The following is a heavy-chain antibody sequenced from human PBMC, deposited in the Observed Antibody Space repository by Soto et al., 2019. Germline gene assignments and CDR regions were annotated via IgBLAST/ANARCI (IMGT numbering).Heavy chain of an antibody. D-gene: IGHD6-19*01. J-gene: IGHJ4*02. Sequence: EVQLVESGGGLVKPGGSLRLSCAASGFTFSSYSMNWVRQAPGKGLEWVSSISSSSSYIYYADSVKGRFTISRDNAKNSLYLQMNSLRAEDTAVYYCARDGIAVAGTGELYYFDYWGQVTLVTVSS. CDR2: ISSSSSYI. V-gene: IGHV3-21*01. CDR3: ARDGIAVAGTGELYYFDY. CDR1: GFTFSSYS.